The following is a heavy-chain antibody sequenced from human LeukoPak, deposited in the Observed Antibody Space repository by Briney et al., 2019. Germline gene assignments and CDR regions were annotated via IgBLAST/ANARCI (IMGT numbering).Heavy chain of an antibody. CDR3: AKDDGGSYYIYYYYMDV. J-gene: IGHJ6*03. D-gene: IGHD1-26*01. V-gene: IGHV3-23*01. CDR1: GFTFRNYA. Sequence: GGSLRLSCAASGFTFRNYAMSWVRQAPGKGLEWVSAVSGSGDSTYYADSVKGRFTISRDNSKNTLYLQMNSLRAEDTAVYYCAKDDGGSYYIYYYYMDVWGKGTTVTISS. CDR2: VSGSGDST.